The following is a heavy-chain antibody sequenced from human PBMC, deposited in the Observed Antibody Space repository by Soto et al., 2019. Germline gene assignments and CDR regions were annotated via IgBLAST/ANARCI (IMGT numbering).Heavy chain of an antibody. CDR1: GFSVTTNY. CDR2: IYSGGDT. J-gene: IGHJ5*01. Sequence: GGSLRLSCAASGFSVTTNYMSWVRQAPGKGLEWVSVIYSGGDTYYEDSVTGRCTISRDNSENTLHLQMNSLRSEDTAVYFCARGYSSSVGFDSWGQGTLVTVSS. D-gene: IGHD6-6*01. V-gene: IGHV3-53*03. CDR3: ARGYSSSVGFDS.